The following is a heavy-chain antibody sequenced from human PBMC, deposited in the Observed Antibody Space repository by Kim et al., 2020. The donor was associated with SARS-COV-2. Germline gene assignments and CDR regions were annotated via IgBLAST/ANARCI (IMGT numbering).Heavy chain of an antibody. CDR3: ATVPLGWTRGHAFDI. D-gene: IGHD3-16*01. V-gene: IGHV1-24*01. Sequence: QKFQGRVTMTEETSTDPAYMELSSLRSEDTAVYYCATVPLGWTRGHAFDIWGQGTMVTVSS. J-gene: IGHJ3*02.